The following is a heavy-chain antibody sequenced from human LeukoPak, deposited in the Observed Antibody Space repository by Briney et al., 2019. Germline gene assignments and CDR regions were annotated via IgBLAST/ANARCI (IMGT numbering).Heavy chain of an antibody. J-gene: IGHJ6*02. Sequence: GGSLRLSLVATLFTYLFYVRHDVRQAPGKGLEWVIVISSDGTNKYYADSVKGRFTVSRDNPKNTLYLQMNSLRDKDTAVYYCRRDLITLEHRDYYYGIDSRGQGTTVTVSS. V-gene: IGHV3-30-3*01. CDR3: RRDLITLEHRDYYYGIDS. CDR1: LFTYLFYV. D-gene: IGHD2-21*01. CDR2: ISSDGTNK.